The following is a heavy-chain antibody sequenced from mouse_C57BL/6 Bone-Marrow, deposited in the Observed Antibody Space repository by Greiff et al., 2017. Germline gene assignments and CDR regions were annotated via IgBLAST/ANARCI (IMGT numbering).Heavy chain of an antibody. V-gene: IGHV1-15*01. Sequence: QVQLQQSGAELVRPGASVTLSCKASGYTFTDYEMHWVKQTPVHGLEWIGAIDPETGGTAYNQKFKGKAILTADKSSSTAYMELRSLTSEDSAVYYYTRSRLWSYAMDYWGQGTSVTVSS. D-gene: IGHD1-1*02. CDR3: TRSRLWSYAMDY. J-gene: IGHJ4*01. CDR2: IDPETGGT. CDR1: GYTFTDYE.